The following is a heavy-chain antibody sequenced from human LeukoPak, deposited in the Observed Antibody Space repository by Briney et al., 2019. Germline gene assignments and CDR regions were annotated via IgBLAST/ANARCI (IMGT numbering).Heavy chain of an antibody. V-gene: IGHV4-34*01. CDR2: INHSGST. D-gene: IGHD4-17*01. Sequence: SETLSLTCAVYGGSFRGYYWSWIRQPPGKGLDWIGEINHSGSTKYNPSLKNRVTISVDTSKNQFSLKLSSVTAADPAVYSCARGRYGDYERYFDYWGQGTLVTVSS. CDR3: ARGRYGDYERYFDY. J-gene: IGHJ4*02. CDR1: GGSFRGYY.